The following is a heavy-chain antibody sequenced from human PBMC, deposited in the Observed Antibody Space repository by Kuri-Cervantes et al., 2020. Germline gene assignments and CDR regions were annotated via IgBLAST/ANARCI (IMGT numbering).Heavy chain of an antibody. Sequence: SETLSLTCTVSGGSISSGDYYWSWIRQPPGKGLEWIGYIHHSGGTNYNPSLKSRVTISLDTSKNQFSLNLISVTAADTAVYYCTRGLLGVVGAADYWGQGALVTVSS. J-gene: IGHJ4*02. V-gene: IGHV4-61*08. CDR1: GGSISSGDYY. CDR3: TRGLLGVVGAADY. CDR2: IHHSGGT. D-gene: IGHD1-26*01.